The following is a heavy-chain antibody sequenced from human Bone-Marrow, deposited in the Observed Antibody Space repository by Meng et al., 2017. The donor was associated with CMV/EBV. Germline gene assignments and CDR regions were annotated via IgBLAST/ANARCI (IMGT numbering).Heavy chain of an antibody. V-gene: IGHV4-59*01. CDR3: ARDRGDCSSTSCYPEYFQH. CDR2: IYYSGST. D-gene: IGHD2-2*01. CDR1: GGSISSYY. Sequence: GPLRLSCTVSGGSISSYYWSWIRQPPGKGLEWIGYIYYSGSTNYNPSLKSRVTISVDTSKNQFSLKLSSVTAADTAVYYCARDRGDCSSTSCYPEYFQHWGQGTLVTVSS. J-gene: IGHJ1*01.